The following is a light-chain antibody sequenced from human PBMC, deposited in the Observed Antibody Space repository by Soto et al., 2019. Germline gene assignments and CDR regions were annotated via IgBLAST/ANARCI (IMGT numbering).Light chain of an antibody. Sequence: QSVLTQPPSVSGAPGQRVTISCTGSSSNIGAGYDVHWYQQLPGTAPKPLIAGDTNRPSGVPDRFSGSKSGTSASLAITGLRAEDEADYYCQSFDSSLSGGLFGGGTKVTVL. CDR3: QSFDSSLSGGL. V-gene: IGLV1-40*01. CDR2: GDT. J-gene: IGLJ3*02. CDR1: SSNIGAGYD.